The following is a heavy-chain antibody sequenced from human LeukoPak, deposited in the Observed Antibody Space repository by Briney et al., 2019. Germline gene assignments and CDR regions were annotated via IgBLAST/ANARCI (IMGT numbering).Heavy chain of an antibody. CDR1: GFTFSSYW. CDR3: ARDFRSMADAFDI. CDR2: IKQDGSEK. J-gene: IGHJ3*02. D-gene: IGHD2/OR15-2a*01. Sequence: GGSLRLSCAASGFTFSSYWMSWVRQAPGKGLEWVANIKQDGSEKYYVDSVKGRFTISRDNAKNSLYLQMNSLRAEDTAVYYCARDFRSMADAFDIWGQGTMVAVSS. V-gene: IGHV3-7*05.